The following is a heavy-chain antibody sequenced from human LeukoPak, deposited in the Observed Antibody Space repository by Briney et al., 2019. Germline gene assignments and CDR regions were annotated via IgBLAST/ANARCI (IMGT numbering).Heavy chain of an antibody. CDR1: GGSISSGGYY. Sequence: PSETLSLTCTVSGGSISSGGYYWSWIRQHPGKGLEWIGYIYYSGSTYYNPSLKSRVTISVDTSKNQFSLKLSSVTAADTAVYYCARDAINYYDSSGYYYVGHAFDIWGQGTTVTVSS. CDR2: IYYSGST. V-gene: IGHV4-31*03. D-gene: IGHD3-22*01. CDR3: ARDAINYYDSSGYYYVGHAFDI. J-gene: IGHJ3*02.